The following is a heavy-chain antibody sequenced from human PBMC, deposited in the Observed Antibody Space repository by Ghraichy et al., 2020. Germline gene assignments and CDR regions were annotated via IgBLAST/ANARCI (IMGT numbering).Heavy chain of an antibody. CDR1: GFSLSTSGMC. V-gene: IGHV2-70*11. CDR2: IDWDDDK. J-gene: IGHJ4*02. Sequence: GPTLVKPTQTLTLTCTFSGFSLSTSGMCVSWIRQPPGKALEWLARIDWDDDKYYSTSLKTRLTISKDTSKNQVVLTMTNMDPVDTATYYCARILYSSGWYYFDYWGQGTLVTVSS. CDR3: ARILYSSGWYYFDY. D-gene: IGHD6-19*01.